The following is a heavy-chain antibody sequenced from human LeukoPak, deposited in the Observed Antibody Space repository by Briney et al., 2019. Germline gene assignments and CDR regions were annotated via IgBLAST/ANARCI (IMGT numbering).Heavy chain of an antibody. Sequence: ESGPALAKPTQTLTLTCTFSGFSLSTSGVCVSWIRQPPGKALEWLARIDWDDDKYYSTSLKTRLTISKDTSKNQVVLTMTNMDPEDTATYYCARTTSSTSFNFDYWGQGTLVTVSS. J-gene: IGHJ4*02. D-gene: IGHD2-2*01. V-gene: IGHV2-70*11. CDR2: IDWDDDK. CDR3: ARTTSSTSFNFDY. CDR1: GFSLSTSGVC.